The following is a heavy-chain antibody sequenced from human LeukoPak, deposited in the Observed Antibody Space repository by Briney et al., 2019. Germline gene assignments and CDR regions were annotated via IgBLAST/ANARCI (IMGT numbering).Heavy chain of an antibody. D-gene: IGHD6-13*01. V-gene: IGHV1-69*05. J-gene: IGHJ6*03. CDR3: ARSAALYSSSWYDLHYYYYMDV. Sequence: SVKVSCKASGGTFSSYAISWVRQAPGQGLEWMGGIIPIFGTANYAQKFQGRVTITTDESTSTAYMELSRLRSDDTAVYYWARSAALYSSSWYDLHYYYYMDVWGKGTTVTVSS. CDR1: GGTFSSYA. CDR2: IIPIFGTA.